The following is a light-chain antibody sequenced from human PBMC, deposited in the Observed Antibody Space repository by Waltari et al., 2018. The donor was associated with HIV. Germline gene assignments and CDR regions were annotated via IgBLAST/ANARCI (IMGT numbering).Light chain of an antibody. CDR2: SNN. CDR3: AAWTDRLRAVV. CDR1: SSNIGSYY. J-gene: IGLJ2*01. V-gene: IGLV1-47*01. Sequence: QSVLTQPPSASGTPGQRVTISCSGDSSNIGSYYVYWFQQLPGTAPKLLLYSNNQRPSGVPDRFSGSMSGNSASLAISGLRSEDEADYYCAAWTDRLRAVVFGGGTKLSVL.